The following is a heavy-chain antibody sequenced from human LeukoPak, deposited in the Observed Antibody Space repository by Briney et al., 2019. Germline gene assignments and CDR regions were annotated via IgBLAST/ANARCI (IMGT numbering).Heavy chain of an antibody. CDR1: GFSFSSHG. J-gene: IGHJ4*02. CDR2: IIGGAGGT. V-gene: IGHV3-23*01. Sequence: GGSLRLSCAASGFSFSSHGMSWVRQAPGKGLEWVSGIIGGAGGTYYADSVKGRFTISRDNAKNTLYLQMNSLRAEDTAVYYCAHGSMYQLDYWGQRTLVTVSS. D-gene: IGHD2-2*01. CDR3: AHGSMYQLDY.